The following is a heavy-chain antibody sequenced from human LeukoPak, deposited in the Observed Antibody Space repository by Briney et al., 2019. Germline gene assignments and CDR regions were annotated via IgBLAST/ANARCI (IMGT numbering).Heavy chain of an antibody. Sequence: AASVKVSCKASGYTFTNYYVHWVRQAPGHGPEWMGCINPNSGGAKYSQKFEGRVTVTRDTSISTAYMELSRLRSDDTAVYYCARGGIAARHNWFDPWGQGTLVTVSS. CDR1: GYTFTNYY. CDR2: INPNSGGA. J-gene: IGHJ5*02. CDR3: ARGGIAARHNWFDP. V-gene: IGHV1-2*02. D-gene: IGHD6-6*01.